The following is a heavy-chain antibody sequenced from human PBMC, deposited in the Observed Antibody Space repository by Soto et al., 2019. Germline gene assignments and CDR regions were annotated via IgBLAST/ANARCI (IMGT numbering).Heavy chain of an antibody. CDR1: GGSISSGDYY. CDR2: IYHSGST. CDR3: ARGSGWSYYYYYGMDV. V-gene: IGHV4-30-4*01. D-gene: IGHD6-19*01. Sequence: SSETLSLTCTVSGGSISSGDYYWSWIRQPPGKGLEWIGYIYHSGSTNYNPSLKSRVTISVDKSKNQFSLKLSSVTAPDTAVYYCARGSGWSYYYYYGMDVWGQGTTVTVSS. J-gene: IGHJ6*02.